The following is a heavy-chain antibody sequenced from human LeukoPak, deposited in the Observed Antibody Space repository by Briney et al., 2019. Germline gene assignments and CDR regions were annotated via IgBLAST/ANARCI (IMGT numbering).Heavy chain of an antibody. V-gene: IGHV3-30*02. Sequence: PGGSLRLSCAASGFTFSSNGMHWVRQAPGKGLEWVAFIRYDGSNKYYADSVKGRFTISRDNSKNTLYLQMNSLGAEDTAVYYCAKIIWLGDSVDYWGQGTLVTVSS. CDR2: IRYDGSNK. J-gene: IGHJ4*02. CDR1: GFTFSSNG. D-gene: IGHD3-10*01. CDR3: AKIIWLGDSVDY.